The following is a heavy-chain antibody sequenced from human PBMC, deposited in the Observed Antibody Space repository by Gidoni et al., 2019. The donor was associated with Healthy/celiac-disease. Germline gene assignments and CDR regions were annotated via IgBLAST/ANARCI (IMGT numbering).Heavy chain of an antibody. Sequence: EVQLVESGGGLVQPGGSLRLSCAASGFTVSSNYMSWVRQAPGKGLEWAAVIYSGCSTYYADYVKGRFTISRHNSKNTLYLQMNSLRAEDTAVYYCARDFPGGSHDYWGQGTLVTVSS. CDR3: ARDFPGGSHDY. J-gene: IGHJ4*02. CDR2: IYSGCST. D-gene: IGHD3-10*01. V-gene: IGHV3-53*04. CDR1: GFTVSSNY.